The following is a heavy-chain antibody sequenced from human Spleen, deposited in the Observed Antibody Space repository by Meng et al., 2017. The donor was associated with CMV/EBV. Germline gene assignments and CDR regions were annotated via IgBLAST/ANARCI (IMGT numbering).Heavy chain of an antibody. CDR3: AKAATTVITLEAFDI. V-gene: IGHV3-43*01. CDR1: GFTFDDYT. CDR2: ISWDGGST. J-gene: IGHJ3*02. Sequence: GGSLRLSCAASGFTFDDYTMHWVRQAPGKGLEWVSLISWDGGSTYYADSVKGRFTISRDNAKNSLYLQMNSLRAEDTALYYCAKAATTVITLEAFDIWGQGTMVTVSS. D-gene: IGHD4-11*01.